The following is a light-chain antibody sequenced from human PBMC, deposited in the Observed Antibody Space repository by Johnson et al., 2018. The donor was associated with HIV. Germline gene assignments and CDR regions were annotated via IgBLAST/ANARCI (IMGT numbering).Light chain of an antibody. V-gene: IGLV1-51*01. CDR2: DNN. CDR1: SSNIGRNY. Sequence: SVLTQPPSVSAAPGQKVTISCSGSSSNIGRNYVSWYQQLPGTAPKLLIFDNNKRPSGIPDRFSASKSGTSATLGITGLQTGDEADYYCGTWDSSLSAYVFGTGTKVTFL. CDR3: GTWDSSLSAYV. J-gene: IGLJ1*01.